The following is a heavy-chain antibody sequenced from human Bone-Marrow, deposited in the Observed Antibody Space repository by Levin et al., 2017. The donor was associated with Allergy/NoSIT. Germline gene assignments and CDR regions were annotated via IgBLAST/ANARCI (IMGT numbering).Heavy chain of an antibody. D-gene: IGHD1-26*01. Sequence: GGSLRLSCAASGITFNNNAMTWVRQAPGKGLEWVSSITASGETTYYAESVKGRCTISRDNSKNTLYLQMNSLRAEDTALYYCAKVKWEDSPSVDTFDCWGQGTLVTVSS. CDR2: ITASGETT. J-gene: IGHJ4*02. V-gene: IGHV3-23*01. CDR3: AKVKWEDSPSVDTFDC. CDR1: GITFNNNA.